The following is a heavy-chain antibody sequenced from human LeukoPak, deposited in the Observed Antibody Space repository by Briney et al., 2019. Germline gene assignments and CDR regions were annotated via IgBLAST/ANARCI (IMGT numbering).Heavy chain of an antibody. Sequence: GGSLRLSCAASGFTFSSYEMNWVRQAPGKGLEWVSYISSSGSLIFNADSVRGRFTISRDNARNSLYLQMNSLRAEDTAVYYCAREDEDAFDIWGQGTMVTVSS. CDR2: ISSSGSLI. CDR1: GFTFSSYE. CDR3: AREDEDAFDI. J-gene: IGHJ3*02. V-gene: IGHV3-48*03.